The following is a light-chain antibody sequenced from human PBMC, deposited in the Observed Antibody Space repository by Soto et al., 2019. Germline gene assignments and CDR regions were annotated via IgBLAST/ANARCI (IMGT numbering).Light chain of an antibody. V-gene: IGKV3-15*01. CDR2: GAS. Sequence: EIVMTQSPDTLSVSPGERATLFCRASQSVSSNLAWYQHKLGQAPRLLIYGASTRATGIPARFSGSVSGSNFTLTISSPQSEDFVIYYCQQYNNWPTHTFGGVTKVEIK. CDR1: QSVSSN. CDR3: QQYNNWPTHT. J-gene: IGKJ4*01.